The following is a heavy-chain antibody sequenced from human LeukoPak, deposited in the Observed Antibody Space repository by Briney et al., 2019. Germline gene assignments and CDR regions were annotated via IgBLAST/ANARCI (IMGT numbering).Heavy chain of an antibody. CDR3: ARGYWYFDL. J-gene: IGHJ2*01. CDR1: GYSFNDYW. CDR2: IYPRDSDT. V-gene: IGHV5-51*01. Sequence: GASLKISCQGSGYSFNDYWIGWVRQMPGKGLEWMGIIYPRDSDTRYSPSFQGQVTISADKSISTAYLQWSSLKASDTAMYYCARGYWYFDLWGRGTLVTVSS.